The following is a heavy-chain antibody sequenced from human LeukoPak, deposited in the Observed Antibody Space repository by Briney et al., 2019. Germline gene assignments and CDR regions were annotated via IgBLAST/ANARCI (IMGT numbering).Heavy chain of an antibody. D-gene: IGHD3-9*01. V-gene: IGHV3-30*02. J-gene: IGHJ4*02. CDR2: IRYDGSNK. CDR3: AKEDILTGIGAQQALDY. Sequence: GGSLRLSCAASGFTFSSYGMHWVRQAPGKGLEWVAFIRYDGSNKYYADSVKGRFTISRDNSKNTLYLQMNSLRAEDTAVYYCAKEDILTGIGAQQALDYWGQGTLVTVSS. CDR1: GFTFSSYG.